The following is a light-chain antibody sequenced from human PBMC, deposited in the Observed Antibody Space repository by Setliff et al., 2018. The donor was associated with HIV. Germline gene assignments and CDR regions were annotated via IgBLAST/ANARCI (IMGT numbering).Light chain of an antibody. V-gene: IGLV2-11*01. CDR3: CSYAGSYV. Sequence: ALAQPRSVSGSPGQSVTISCTGTSSDVGGYSYVSWYQQHPGKAPKLMIYDVSKRPSGVPDRFSGSKSGNTASLTISGLQAEDEADYYCCSYAGSYVFGTGTKVTVL. CDR1: SSDVGGYSY. J-gene: IGLJ1*01. CDR2: DVS.